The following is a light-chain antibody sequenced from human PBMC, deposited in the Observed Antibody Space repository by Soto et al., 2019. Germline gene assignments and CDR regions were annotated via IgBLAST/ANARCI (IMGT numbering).Light chain of an antibody. J-gene: IGKJ5*01. Sequence: DIVMTQSPDSLAVSLGERATINCKSSQSVLYSSNNKNYLAWYQQKPGQPPKLLIYWASTRESGVPDRFSGSGSGTDFTLTISSLKAEDVAVYYCQQYYSTPTFGQGTRLENK. V-gene: IGKV4-1*01. CDR3: QQYYSTPT. CDR2: WAS. CDR1: QSVLYSSNNKNY.